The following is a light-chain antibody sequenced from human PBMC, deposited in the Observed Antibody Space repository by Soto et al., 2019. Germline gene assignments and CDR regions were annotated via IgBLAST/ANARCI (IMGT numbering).Light chain of an antibody. J-gene: IGKJ4*01. CDR3: QQRSNWPLT. CDR1: QSVDNY. CDR2: DAS. V-gene: IGKV3-11*01. Sequence: EIVFTQSASTLSLSPGERATLSCRASQSVDNYLAWYQQKPGQAPRLLIYDASNRATGIPARFSGSGSGTDFSLTISSLEPEDFAVYYCQQRSNWPLTFGGGTKVDIK.